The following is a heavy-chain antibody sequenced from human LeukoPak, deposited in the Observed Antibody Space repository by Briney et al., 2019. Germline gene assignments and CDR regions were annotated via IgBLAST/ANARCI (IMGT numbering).Heavy chain of an antibody. D-gene: IGHD6-13*01. V-gene: IGHV1-2*02. CDR3: ARVLQQLVRPSYFDY. Sequence: ASVKVSCKASGYTFTGYYMHWVRQAPGQGLEWMGWINPNSGGTNYAQKFQGRVTMTRGTSISTAYMELSRLRSDDTAVYYCARVLQQLVRPSYFDYWGQGTLVTVSS. CDR2: INPNSGGT. J-gene: IGHJ4*02. CDR1: GYTFTGYY.